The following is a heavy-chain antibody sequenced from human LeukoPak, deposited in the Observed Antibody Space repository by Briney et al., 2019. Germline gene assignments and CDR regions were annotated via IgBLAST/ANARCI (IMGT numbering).Heavy chain of an antibody. CDR1: GGSISSYY. V-gene: IGHV4-59*12. D-gene: IGHD1-7*01. Sequence: ASETLSLTCTVSGGSISSYYWNWIRQPPGKGLEWIGYIYYTGYTNYNPSLKSRVTISVGTSKKQFSLKLSSVTAADTAVYYCARGLRITGTTYPFDPWGQGTLVTVSS. CDR2: IYYTGYT. CDR3: ARGLRITGTTYPFDP. J-gene: IGHJ5*02.